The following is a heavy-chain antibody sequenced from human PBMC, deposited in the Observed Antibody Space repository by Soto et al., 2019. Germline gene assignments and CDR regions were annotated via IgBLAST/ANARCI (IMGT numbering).Heavy chain of an antibody. J-gene: IGHJ4*02. Sequence: GGSLRLSCAVSGFTSPHFWMHWVRQAPGGGLEWVSRIHSDGTSIMYADSVKGRFTVSRDSAKGTVYLQLNSLKAEDTAVYFCARIGTYYDSSGFMYWGQGTMVTVYS. V-gene: IGHV3-74*03. CDR2: IHSDGTSI. D-gene: IGHD3-22*01. CDR3: ARIGTYYDSSGFMY. CDR1: GFTSPHFW.